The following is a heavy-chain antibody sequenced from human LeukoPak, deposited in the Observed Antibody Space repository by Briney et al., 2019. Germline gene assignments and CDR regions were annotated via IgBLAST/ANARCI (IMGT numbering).Heavy chain of an antibody. CDR1: GFTFSSYE. CDR3: ARDSGYYRSFDY. D-gene: IGHD3-3*01. J-gene: IGHJ4*02. Sequence: GGSLRLSCAASGFTFSSYEMNWVRQAPGKGLEWVSYISSSGSTIYYADSVKGRFTISRDNAKNSLYLQMNSLRAEDTAVYHCARDSGYYRSFDYWGQGTLVTVSS. V-gene: IGHV3-48*03. CDR2: ISSSGSTI.